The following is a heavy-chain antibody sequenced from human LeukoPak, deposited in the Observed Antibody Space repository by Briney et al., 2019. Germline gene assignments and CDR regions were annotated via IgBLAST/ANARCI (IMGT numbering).Heavy chain of an antibody. V-gene: IGHV1-2*02. CDR3: ARDWVEGIAAADDWYYFGY. CDR1: GYTFTGYY. CDR2: INPNSGGT. D-gene: IGHD6-13*01. J-gene: IGHJ4*02. Sequence: GASVKVSCKASGYTFTGYYMHWVRQAPGQGLEWMGWINPNSGGTNYAQKFQGRVTMTRDTSISTAYMELSRLRSDDTAVYYCARDWVEGIAAADDWYYFGYWGQGTLVTVSS.